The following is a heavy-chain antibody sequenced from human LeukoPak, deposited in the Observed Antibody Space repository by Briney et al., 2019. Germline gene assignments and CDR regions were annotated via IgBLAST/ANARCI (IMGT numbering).Heavy chain of an antibody. CDR2: IDTNSGGT. J-gene: IGHJ4*02. Sequence: GASVKVSCKASGYTFTAYYMHWVRQAPGQGLEWMGWIDTNSGGTNYAQKFQGRVTITRDTFIGTAYMELSSLISDDTAVYYCASEAYCSGGSCSLHRVASWGQGTLVTFSS. CDR3: ASEAYCSGGSCSLHRVAS. CDR1: GYTFTAYY. V-gene: IGHV1-2*02. D-gene: IGHD2-15*01.